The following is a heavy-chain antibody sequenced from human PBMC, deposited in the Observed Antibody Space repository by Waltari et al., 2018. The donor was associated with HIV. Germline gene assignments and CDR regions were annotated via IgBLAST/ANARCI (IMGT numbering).Heavy chain of an antibody. CDR3: ARGRSSRWFRPWGGFDT. Sequence: QVRLMQSQSEVKKPGASLKISCQASGYKFETYAMNWLRQGPGQGLGWLGWINTVNGQETVLQLFFGRIDMSLNVSLLTTFLEIKDVRLEDSATYYCARGRSSRWFRPWGGFDTWGQGT. J-gene: IGHJ4*03. V-gene: IGHV7-4-1*02. D-gene: IGHD2-15*01. CDR1: GYKFETYA. CDR2: INTVNGQE.